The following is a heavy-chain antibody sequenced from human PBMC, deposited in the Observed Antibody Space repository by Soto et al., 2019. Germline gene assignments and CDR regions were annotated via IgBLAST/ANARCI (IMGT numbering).Heavy chain of an antibody. D-gene: IGHD2-21*01. V-gene: IGHV1-69*08. CDR2: IIPILGIA. CDR3: AIDPSAGDSAGY. CDR1: GGTFSSYT. Sequence: QVQLVQSGAEVKKPGSSVKVSCKASGGTFSSYTISWVRQAPGQGLEWMGRIIPILGIANYAQKFQGRVTITAHKSTSTAYMELSSLRSEDTAVYYCAIDPSAGDSAGYWGQGTLVPVSS. J-gene: IGHJ4*02.